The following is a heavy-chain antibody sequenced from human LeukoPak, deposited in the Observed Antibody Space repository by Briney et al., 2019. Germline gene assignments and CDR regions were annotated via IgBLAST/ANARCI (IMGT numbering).Heavy chain of an antibody. Sequence: SETLSLTCAVYGGSFSGYYWSWIRQPPGNGLEWIGEINHSGSTNYNPSLKSRVTISVDTSKNQFSLKLSSVTAADTAVYYCARGSWYFDLWGRGTLVTVSS. CDR3: ARGSWYFDL. CDR2: INHSGST. CDR1: GGSFSGYY. V-gene: IGHV4-34*01. J-gene: IGHJ2*01.